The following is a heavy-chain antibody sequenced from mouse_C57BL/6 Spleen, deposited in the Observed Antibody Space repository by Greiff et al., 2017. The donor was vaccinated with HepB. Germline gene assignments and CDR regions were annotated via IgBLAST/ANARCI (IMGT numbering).Heavy chain of an antibody. CDR1: GYTFTSYW. J-gene: IGHJ4*01. Sequence: QVQLKQPGAELVKPGASVKLSCKASGYTFTSYWMHWVKQRPGQGLEWIGMIHPNSGSTNYNEKFKSKATLTVDKSSSTAYMQLSSLTSEDSAVYYCARERDYYAMDYWGQGTSVTVSS. CDR2: IHPNSGST. V-gene: IGHV1-64*01. CDR3: ARERDYYAMDY.